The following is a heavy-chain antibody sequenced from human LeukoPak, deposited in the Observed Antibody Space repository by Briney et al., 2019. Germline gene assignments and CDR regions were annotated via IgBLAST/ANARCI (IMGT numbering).Heavy chain of an antibody. Sequence: GGSLRLSCAASGFRFSSYDMHWVRQAPGKGLEWVAAISSDGSKKYYVDSVKGRFTISRDNSKNTLYLQMNSLRPEDTAMSYCAKAPTPYGSGSYSPDWGQGTLVTVSS. V-gene: IGHV3-30*18. CDR1: GFRFSSYD. D-gene: IGHD3-10*01. J-gene: IGHJ4*02. CDR2: ISSDGSKK. CDR3: AKAPTPYGSGSYSPD.